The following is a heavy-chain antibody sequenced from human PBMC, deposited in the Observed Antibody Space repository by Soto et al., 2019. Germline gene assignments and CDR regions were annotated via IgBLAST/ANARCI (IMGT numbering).Heavy chain of an antibody. J-gene: IGHJ5*02. CDR1: GGSIRGEGYY. CDR2: THYRGST. CDR3: ARAWTATAGWANWFDR. Sequence: QVQLQESGPGLVEPSQTLSLTCTVSGGSIRGEGYYWSWIRQYSGRGLEWIGYTHYRGSTYYNSSLKRRVIISVATSKSQFFLNLSAVTAADTAVYYCARAWTATAGWANWFDRWGQGTLVTVSS. D-gene: IGHD6-13*01. V-gene: IGHV4-31*03.